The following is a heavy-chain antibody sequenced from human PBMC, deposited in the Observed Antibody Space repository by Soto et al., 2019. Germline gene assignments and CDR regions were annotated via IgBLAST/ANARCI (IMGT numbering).Heavy chain of an antibody. CDR1: GFTFSNAW. CDR3: TTDSSGWSPNGNYYYYYGMDV. CDR2: IKSKTDGRTT. J-gene: IGHJ6*02. Sequence: GGSLRLSCAASGFTFSNAWMNWVRQAPGKGLEWVGRIKSKTDGRTTDYAAPGKGRFTISRDDSKNKLYLQMNSLKTEDTAVYYCTTDSSGWSPNGNYYYYYGMDVWGQGTTVTVSS. D-gene: IGHD6-19*01. V-gene: IGHV3-15*07.